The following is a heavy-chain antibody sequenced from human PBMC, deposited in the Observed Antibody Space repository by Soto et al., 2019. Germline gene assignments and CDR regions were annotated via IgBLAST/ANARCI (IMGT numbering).Heavy chain of an antibody. D-gene: IGHD3-22*01. J-gene: IGHJ5*02. CDR2: ISNDGSST. Sequence: CAASGFTLNSFFMHWVRHAPGKGLMWVSRISNDGSSTTYADSVKGRFTISRDNARNTLYLQMNSLRADDTAVYFCVRDQDSRGYSVFNLWGQGAQVTVSS. V-gene: IGHV3-74*01. CDR3: VRDQDSRGYSVFNL. CDR1: GFTLNSFF.